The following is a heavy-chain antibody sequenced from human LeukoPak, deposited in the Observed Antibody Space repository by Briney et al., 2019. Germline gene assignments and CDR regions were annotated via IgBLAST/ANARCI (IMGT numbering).Heavy chain of an antibody. CDR2: IKPNSGGT. D-gene: IGHD6-19*01. V-gene: IGHV1-2*02. Sequence: VSSVKVSCKASGYTFTDYYLHWVRQAPGQGLEGMGWIKPNSGGTNYANKFQGRVTMTRDTSLNTAYMELNRLISDDTAVYYCAREPVTGTLNFFDPWGQGALVTVTS. CDR1: GYTFTDYY. CDR3: AREPVTGTLNFFDP. J-gene: IGHJ5*02.